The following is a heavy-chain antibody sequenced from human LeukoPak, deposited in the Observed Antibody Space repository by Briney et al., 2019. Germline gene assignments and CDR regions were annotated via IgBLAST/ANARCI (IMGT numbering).Heavy chain of an antibody. D-gene: IGHD4-17*01. Sequence: GASVKVSCKASGYPFTSYGFSWVRQAPGQGLEWMGRISTYNDNTHYAQKLQGRVTMTTDTSTSTAYMELRSLRSDDTAVYYCARDGDYGDYCDYCGQGTLVTVSS. CDR2: ISTYNDNT. V-gene: IGHV1-18*04. CDR3: ARDGDYGDYCDY. CDR1: GYPFTSYG. J-gene: IGHJ4*02.